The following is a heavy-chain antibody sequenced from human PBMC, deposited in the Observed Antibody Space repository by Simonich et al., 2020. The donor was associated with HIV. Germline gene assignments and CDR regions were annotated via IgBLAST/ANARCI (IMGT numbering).Heavy chain of an antibody. CDR1: GFTFSSYE. J-gene: IGHJ4*02. V-gene: IGHV3-48*03. Sequence: EVQLVESGGGLVQPGGSLRLSCAASGFTFSSYEMNWVRQAPGKGREWVSYISSSGSTIYYAASGKGRFTISRDNAKNSLYLQMNSRRAEDTAVYYCASHVSSGWRNYFDYWGQGTLVTVSS. CDR2: ISSSGSTI. D-gene: IGHD6-19*01. CDR3: ASHVSSGWRNYFDY.